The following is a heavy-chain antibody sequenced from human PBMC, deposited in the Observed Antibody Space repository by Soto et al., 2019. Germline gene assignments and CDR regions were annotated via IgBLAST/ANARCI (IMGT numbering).Heavy chain of an antibody. CDR3: ARPRSGSYYYGMDV. D-gene: IGHD3-3*01. V-gene: IGHV1-8*01. Sequence: QVQLVQSGAEVKKPGASVKVSCKASGYTFTSYDINWVRQATGQGLEWMGWMNPNSGNTGYAQKFPGRVTKTQNTSIITAYMELSSLRSEDTAVYYCARPRSGSYYYGMDVWGQGTAVTVSS. J-gene: IGHJ6*02. CDR2: MNPNSGNT. CDR1: GYTFTSYD.